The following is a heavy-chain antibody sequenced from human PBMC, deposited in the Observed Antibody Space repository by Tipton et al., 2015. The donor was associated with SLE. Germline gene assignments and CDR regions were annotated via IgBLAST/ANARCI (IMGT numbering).Heavy chain of an antibody. V-gene: IGHV4-30-2*04. D-gene: IGHD6-6*01. Sequence: YLCGTTYYNPSLKTRVTISVDASKTQFSLRLTSVTAADTAVYYCAIVPDYWGQGTLVTVSS. CDR2: YLCGTT. CDR3: AIVPDY. J-gene: IGHJ4*02.